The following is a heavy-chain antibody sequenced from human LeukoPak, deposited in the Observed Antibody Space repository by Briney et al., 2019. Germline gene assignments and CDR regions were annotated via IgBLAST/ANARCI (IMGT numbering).Heavy chain of an antibody. Sequence: PGRSLRLSCAAFGFTFSSYAMSWVRQAPGKGLEWVSAISGSGGSTYYADSVKGRFTISRDDSKNTAYLQMNSLKTEDTAVYYCTRHGYSSHWGQGTLVTVSS. CDR3: TRHGYSSH. CDR2: ISGSGGST. V-gene: IGHV3-23*01. J-gene: IGHJ4*02. CDR1: GFTFSSYA. D-gene: IGHD6-19*01.